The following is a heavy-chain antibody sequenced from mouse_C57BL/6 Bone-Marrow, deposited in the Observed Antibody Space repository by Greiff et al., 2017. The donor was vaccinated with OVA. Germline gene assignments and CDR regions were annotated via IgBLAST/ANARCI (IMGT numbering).Heavy chain of an antibody. CDR3: APYYGSSPGVAY. Sequence: VQLQQPGAELVKPGASVKLSCKASGYTFISYWMHWVKQRPGQGLEWIGMIHPNSGSTNYNEKFKSKATLTVDKSSSTAYMQLSSLTSEDSAVYICAPYYGSSPGVAYWGQGTLVTVSA. J-gene: IGHJ3*01. CDR2: IHPNSGST. D-gene: IGHD1-1*01. CDR1: GYTFISYW. V-gene: IGHV1-64*01.